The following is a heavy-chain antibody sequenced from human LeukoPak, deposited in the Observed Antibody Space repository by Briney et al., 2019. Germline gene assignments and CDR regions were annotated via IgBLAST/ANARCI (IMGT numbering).Heavy chain of an antibody. CDR1: GFTFSSYA. Sequence: PGGSLRLSCAASGFTFSSYAMHWVRQAPGKGLEWVAVISYDGSNKYYADSVKGRFTISRDNSKNTLYLQMNSLRAEDTAVYYCARAKPKNMVRGLIMRRESRYYFDYWGQGTLVTVSS. CDR2: ISYDGSNK. D-gene: IGHD3-10*01. V-gene: IGHV3-30*04. J-gene: IGHJ4*02. CDR3: ARAKPKNMVRGLIMRRESRYYFDY.